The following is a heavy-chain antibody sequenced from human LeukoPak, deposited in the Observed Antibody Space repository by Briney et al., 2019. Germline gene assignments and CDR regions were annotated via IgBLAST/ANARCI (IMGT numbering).Heavy chain of an antibody. CDR3: AKDPFYGSGTYADY. CDR2: ISGGGGRT. Sequence: GGSLRLSCAASGFSFSNFAMSWIRQTTGKELEWVSVISGGGGRTFYADSVKGRFTISRDSSKNTLYLQMDSLRVEDTGVYYCAKDPFYGSGTYADYWGLGTLVSVSS. J-gene: IGHJ4*02. V-gene: IGHV3-23*01. D-gene: IGHD3-10*01. CDR1: GFSFSNFA.